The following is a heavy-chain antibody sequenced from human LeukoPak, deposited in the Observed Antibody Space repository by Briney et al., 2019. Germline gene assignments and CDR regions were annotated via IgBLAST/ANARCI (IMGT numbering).Heavy chain of an antibody. J-gene: IGHJ1*01. CDR2: ISAYGGNT. CDR3: ARVRQQLVQVYFQH. CDR1: GYTFTIYG. Sequence: ASVKVSCKASGYTFTIYGISWVRQGPGQGLGWMGWISAYGGNTNYAQKLQGRVTMTTDTSTSTAYMELRSLRSDDTAVYYCARVRQQLVQVYFQHWGQGTLVTVSS. D-gene: IGHD6-13*01. V-gene: IGHV1-18*01.